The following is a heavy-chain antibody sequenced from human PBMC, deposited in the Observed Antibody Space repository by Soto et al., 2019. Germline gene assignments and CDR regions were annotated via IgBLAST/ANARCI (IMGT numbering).Heavy chain of an antibody. D-gene: IGHD2-8*02. CDR1: GGSISSSSYY. CDR2: INHSGST. CDR3: AREKITGLFDY. V-gene: IGHV4-39*07. J-gene: IGHJ4*02. Sequence: SETLSLTCTVSGGSISSSSYYWTWIRQPPGTGLEWIGEINHSGSTNYNPPLKSRVTISVDTSKNQFSLKLTSVTAADTAVYYCAREKITGLFDYWGQGTLVTVSS.